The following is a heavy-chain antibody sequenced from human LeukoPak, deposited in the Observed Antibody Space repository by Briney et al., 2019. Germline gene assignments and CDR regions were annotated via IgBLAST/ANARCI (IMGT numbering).Heavy chain of an antibody. V-gene: IGHV3-23*01. CDR1: GFTFSSYW. Sequence: PGGSLRLSCVASGFTFSSYWMHWVRQDPRKGLVWVSAISGSGGSTYYADSVKGRFTISRDNSKNTLYLQMDSLRAEDTAVYYCAKVYYYDSSGYYQVRGEGGAFDIWGQGTMVTVSS. J-gene: IGHJ3*02. CDR2: ISGSGGST. CDR3: AKVYYYDSSGYYQVRGEGGAFDI. D-gene: IGHD3-22*01.